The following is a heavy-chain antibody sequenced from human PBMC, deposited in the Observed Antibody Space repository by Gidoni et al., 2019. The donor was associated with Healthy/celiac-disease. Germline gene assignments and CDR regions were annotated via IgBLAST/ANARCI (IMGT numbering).Heavy chain of an antibody. V-gene: IGHV3-21*01. CDR3: AREAQDSSTRIFQH. CDR2: SSSSSSYI. J-gene: IGHJ1*01. Sequence: EVQLVASGGGLVKPGGSLRLSCAASGFTFSSYSMNWVRQAPGKGLEWVSSSSSSSSYIYYADSVKGRFTISRDNAKNSRYLQMNSLRAEDTAVYYCAREAQDSSTRIFQHWGQGTLVTVSS. D-gene: IGHD6-13*01. CDR1: GFTFSSYS.